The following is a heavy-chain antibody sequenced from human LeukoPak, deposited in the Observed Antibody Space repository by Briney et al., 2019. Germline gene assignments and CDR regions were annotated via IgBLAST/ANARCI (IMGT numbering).Heavy chain of an antibody. D-gene: IGHD4-17*01. V-gene: IGHV3-30*18. CDR1: GFTFSSYW. CDR3: AKDHVVYGDAYYFDY. CDR2: ISYDGSNK. J-gene: IGHJ4*02. Sequence: GGSLRLSCAASGFTFSSYWMSWVRQAPGKGLEWVAVISYDGSNKYYADSVKGRFTISRDNSKNTLYLQMNSLRGEDTAVYYCAKDHVVYGDAYYFDYWGQGTLVTVSS.